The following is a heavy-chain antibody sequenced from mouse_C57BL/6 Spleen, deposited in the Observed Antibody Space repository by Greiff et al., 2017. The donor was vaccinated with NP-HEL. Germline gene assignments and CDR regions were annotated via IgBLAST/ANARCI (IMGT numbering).Heavy chain of an antibody. V-gene: IGHV1-54*01. J-gene: IGHJ2*01. CDR2: INPGSGGT. CDR1: GYAFTNYL. CDR3: ARGRVLDYFDY. Sequence: QVQLKESGAELVRPGTSVKVSCKASGYAFTNYLIEWVKQRPGQGLEWIGVINPGSGGTNYNEKFKGKATLTADKSSSTAYMQLSSLTSEDSAVYFCARGRVLDYFDYWGQGTTLTVSS.